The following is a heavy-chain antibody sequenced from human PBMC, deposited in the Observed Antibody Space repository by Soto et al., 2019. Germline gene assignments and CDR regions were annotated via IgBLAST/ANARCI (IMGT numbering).Heavy chain of an antibody. Sequence: EVQLVESGGGLVQPGGSLRLSCAASGFTFSSYSMNWVRQAPGKGLEWVSYISSSSSTIYYADSVKSRFTISRDNAKNSLYLQMNSLRAEDTAVYYCARHGDYPDWYFDLWGRGTLVTVSS. CDR2: ISSSSSTI. V-gene: IGHV3-48*01. CDR3: ARHGDYPDWYFDL. J-gene: IGHJ2*01. D-gene: IGHD4-17*01. CDR1: GFTFSSYS.